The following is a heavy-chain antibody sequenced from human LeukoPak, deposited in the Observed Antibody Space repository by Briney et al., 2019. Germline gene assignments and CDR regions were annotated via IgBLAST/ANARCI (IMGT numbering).Heavy chain of an antibody. J-gene: IGHJ4*02. CDR2: ISGSGGST. CDR1: GFTFSSYA. D-gene: IGHD3-10*01. Sequence: GGSLRLSCAASGFTFSSYAMSWVRQAPGKGLEWVSAISGSGGSTYYADSVKGRSTISRDNSKNTLYLQMNSLRAEDTAVYYCAKDSTQVLLWFGELSGYFDYWGQGTLVTVSS. CDR3: AKDSTQVLLWFGELSGYFDY. V-gene: IGHV3-23*01.